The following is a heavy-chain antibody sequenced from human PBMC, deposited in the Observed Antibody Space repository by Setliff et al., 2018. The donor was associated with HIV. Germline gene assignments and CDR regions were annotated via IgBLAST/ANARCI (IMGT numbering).Heavy chain of an antibody. CDR2: ISAYNGNI. CDR3: AALYYDSSGYYPGAFDI. Sequence: ASVKVSCKASGYIFSSYGISWVRQAPGQGLEWMGWISAYNGNINYAQKFQERVTITRDMSTSTAYMELSSLRSEDTAVYYCAALYYDSSGYYPGAFDIWGQGTMVT. CDR1: GYIFSSYG. D-gene: IGHD3-22*01. V-gene: IGHV1-18*01. J-gene: IGHJ3*02.